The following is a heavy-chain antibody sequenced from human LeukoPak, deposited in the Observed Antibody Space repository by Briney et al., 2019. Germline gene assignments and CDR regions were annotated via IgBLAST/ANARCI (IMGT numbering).Heavy chain of an antibody. CDR3: ASDRSYDKGPLDY. CDR1: GYTFTDYY. Sequence: ASVKVSCKASGYTFTDYYMHWVRQAPGQGLEWMGWINPNSGGTNYAQKFQGWVTMTRDTSISTAYMELSRLTSDDTAVYYCASDRSYDKGPLDYWGQGTLVTVSS. V-gene: IGHV1-2*04. J-gene: IGHJ4*02. D-gene: IGHD3-22*01. CDR2: INPNSGGT.